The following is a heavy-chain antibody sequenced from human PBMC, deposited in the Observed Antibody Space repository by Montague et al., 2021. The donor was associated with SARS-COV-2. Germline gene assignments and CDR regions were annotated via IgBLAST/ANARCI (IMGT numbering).Heavy chain of an antibody. V-gene: IGHV4-28*01. D-gene: IGHD6-13*01. CDR2: IYYSGST. CDR1: GYSISSSNW. J-gene: IGHJ4*02. CDR3: ATGFSGYSSSWFDKPLLEVEHAGPEFDY. Sequence: SETLSLTCAVSGYSISSSNWWGWIRQPPGKGLEWIGYIYYSGSTYYNPSLKSRVTMSVDTSKNQFSLKLSSVTAVDMAVYYCATGFSGYSSSWFDKPLLEVEHAGPEFDYWGQGTLVTISS.